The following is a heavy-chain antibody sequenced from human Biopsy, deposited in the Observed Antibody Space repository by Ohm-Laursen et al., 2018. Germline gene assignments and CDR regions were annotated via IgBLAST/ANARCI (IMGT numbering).Heavy chain of an antibody. CDR3: ARDRGYYSDRTVPGYFDL. Sequence: TLSFTCTVSGGSISSYYWNWIGQPPGKGLVWIGYIYYSGTTDYSPSIKSRVTISIDTYKNLFPLRMRSVTSADTAIYYCARDRGYYSDRTVPGYFDLWGRGPLVTVSS. D-gene: IGHD3-22*01. J-gene: IGHJ2*01. V-gene: IGHV4-59*01. CDR1: GGSISSYY. CDR2: IYYSGTT.